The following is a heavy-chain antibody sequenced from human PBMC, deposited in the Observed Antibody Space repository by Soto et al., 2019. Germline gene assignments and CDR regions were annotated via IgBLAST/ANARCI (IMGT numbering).Heavy chain of an antibody. J-gene: IGHJ4*02. V-gene: IGHV4-30-4*01. D-gene: IGHD3-22*01. CDR2: IYYSGST. CDR3: VRGSYYYDSSAYYHY. Sequence: QVQLQESGPGLVKPSQTLSLTCTVSGGSISSGDYYWSWIRQSPGKGLEWIGYIYYSGSTYYNPSLKSRVTISVDTSKNQFSLKLSSLTAADTAVYYCVRGSYYYDSSAYYHYWGQATLLTVSS. CDR1: GGSISSGDYY.